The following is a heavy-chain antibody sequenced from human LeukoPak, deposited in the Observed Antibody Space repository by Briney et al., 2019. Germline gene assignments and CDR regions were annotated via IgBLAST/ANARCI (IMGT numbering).Heavy chain of an antibody. J-gene: IGHJ6*02. D-gene: IGHD3-3*01. Sequence: ASVKVSCKASGYTFTGYYMHWVRQAPGQGLEWMGWINPNSGGTNYAQKLQGRVTMTTDTSTSTAYMELRSLRSDDTAVYYCARSDEYYDFWSGYYPPYYYYYGMDVWGQGTTVTVSS. CDR2: INPNSGGT. CDR1: GYTFTGYY. CDR3: ARSDEYYDFWSGYYPPYYYYYGMDV. V-gene: IGHV1-2*02.